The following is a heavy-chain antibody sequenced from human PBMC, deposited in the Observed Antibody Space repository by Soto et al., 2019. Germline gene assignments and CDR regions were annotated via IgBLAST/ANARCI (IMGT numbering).Heavy chain of an antibody. CDR2: IFDNGPT. Sequence: PGGTLSLTCAVSGVSITSNYMSWIRQPPGKGLEWIGDIFDNGPTHYTPSLRSRVTILVDTSKNQFYLKMNSVTAADTAVYYCAADSVGSGSSQSGRYYYGMDVCGQGTTVTVSS. CDR1: GVSITSNY. V-gene: IGHV4-59*03. D-gene: IGHD3-10*01. J-gene: IGHJ6*02. CDR3: AADSVGSGSSQSGRYYYGMDV.